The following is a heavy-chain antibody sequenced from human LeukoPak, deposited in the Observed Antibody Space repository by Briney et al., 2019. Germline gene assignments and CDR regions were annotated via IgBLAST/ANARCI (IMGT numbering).Heavy chain of an antibody. CDR3: AREILAAQEAWFDA. Sequence: SETLSLTCAVYGGSFSGYYWSWIRQPPGKGLEWIGEINHSGSTNYNPSLKSRVSISVDTSKNQFSLKVSSLTAADTAVYYCAREILAAQEAWFDAWGQGTLVTVSS. J-gene: IGHJ5*02. CDR2: INHSGST. V-gene: IGHV4-34*01. CDR1: GGSFSGYY. D-gene: IGHD2-2*01.